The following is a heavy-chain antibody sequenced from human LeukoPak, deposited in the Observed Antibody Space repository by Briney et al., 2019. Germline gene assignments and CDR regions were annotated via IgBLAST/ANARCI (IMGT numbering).Heavy chain of an antibody. CDR3: AKNTRFLEWFYDY. D-gene: IGHD3-3*01. Sequence: GGSLRLSCAASGFTFSSYAMSWVCQAPGKGLEWVSAISGSGGSTYYADSVKGRFTISRDNSKNTLYLQMNSLRAEDTAVYYCAKNTRFLEWFYDYWGQGTLVTVSS. V-gene: IGHV3-23*01. J-gene: IGHJ4*02. CDR2: ISGSGGST. CDR1: GFTFSSYA.